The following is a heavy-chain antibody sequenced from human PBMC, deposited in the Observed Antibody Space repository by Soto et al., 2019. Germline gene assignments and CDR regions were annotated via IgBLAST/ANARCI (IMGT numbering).Heavy chain of an antibody. Sequence: SETLSLTCTVSGGSISSGDYYWSWIRQPPGKGLEWIGYIYYSGSTYYNPSLKSRVTISVDTSKNQFSLKLSSVTAADTAVYYCARVRLDRRYYDSSGYERWGQGTLVTVPS. CDR2: IYYSGST. D-gene: IGHD3-22*01. CDR1: GGSISSGDYY. J-gene: IGHJ4*02. CDR3: ARVRLDRRYYDSSGYER. V-gene: IGHV4-30-4*01.